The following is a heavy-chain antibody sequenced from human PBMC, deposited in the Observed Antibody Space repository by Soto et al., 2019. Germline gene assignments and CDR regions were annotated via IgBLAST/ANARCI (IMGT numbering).Heavy chain of an antibody. J-gene: IGHJ6*02. CDR2: ISSSVRT. CDR1: GGSISSGDYY. CDR3: ARDSAVASHGCYYGLDV. D-gene: IGHD6-19*01. Sequence: QVRLQESGPGLVKPSQTLSLTCTVSGGSISSGDYYWTWIRQHPGNGLEWIGYISSSVRTYYNPSLKSRVSMSLATSQNQFSLRLRSVTAAATAVFYCARDSAVASHGCYYGLDVWGHGTTFTVPS. V-gene: IGHV4-31*03.